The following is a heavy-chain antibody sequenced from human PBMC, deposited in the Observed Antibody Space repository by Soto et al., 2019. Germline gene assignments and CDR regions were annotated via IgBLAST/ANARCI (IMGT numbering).Heavy chain of an antibody. V-gene: IGHV3-23*01. CDR3: APHVSCSGGSCHYDAFAI. Sequence: EVQVLESGGGLVQPGGALRLSCEGSGFTVSSHAMTWIRQAPGKGPELVSTITADGGTYYADSLKGRFAMSRDTSESTLYLHMNSLGAEDTAAYYCAPHVSCSGGSCHYDAFAIRGKGTMVTVSS. D-gene: IGHD2-15*01. CDR2: ITADGGT. CDR1: GFTVSSHA. J-gene: IGHJ3*02.